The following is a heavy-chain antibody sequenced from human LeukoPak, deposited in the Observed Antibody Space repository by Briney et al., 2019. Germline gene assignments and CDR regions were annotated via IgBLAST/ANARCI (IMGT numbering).Heavy chain of an antibody. D-gene: IGHD7-27*01. CDR2: IYYSGST. J-gene: IGHJ4*02. CDR3: ARPARTWNWGSFDY. Sequence: SETLSLTCTVSGGSISSSSYYWGWIRQPPGKGLEWIGSIYYSGSTYYNPSLKSRVTISVDTSKNQFSLKLSSVTAADTAVYYCARPARTWNWGSFDYWGQGTLVTVSS. CDR1: GGSISSSSYY. V-gene: IGHV4-39*01.